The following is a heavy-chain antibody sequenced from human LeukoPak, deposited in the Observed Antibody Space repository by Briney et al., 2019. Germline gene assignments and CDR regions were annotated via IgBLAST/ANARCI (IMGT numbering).Heavy chain of an antibody. CDR1: GFTLSSYE. V-gene: IGHV3-23*01. CDR2: IDYDGGSG. J-gene: IGHJ1*01. D-gene: IGHD6-19*01. CDR3: TRNSGWYGLS. Sequence: GGSLRLSCTVSGFTLSSYEMSWIRQAPGTGLEWVSSIDYDGGSGHYADSVKGRFTISRDNSNNTLFLHLNSLRGEDTAVYYCTRNSGWYGLSWGQGTLVTVSS.